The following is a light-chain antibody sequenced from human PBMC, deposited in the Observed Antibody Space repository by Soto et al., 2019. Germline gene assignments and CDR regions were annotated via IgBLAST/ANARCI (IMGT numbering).Light chain of an antibody. V-gene: IGLV1-47*01. J-gene: IGLJ2*01. CDR1: RSNIGSNY. CDR3: AAWDDSLSGVV. CDR2: RNN. Sequence: SVLNQPPSASGTPGQGVTISCSGSRSNIGSNYVYWYQQLPGTAPKLLIYRNNQRPSGVPDRFSGSKSGTSVSLAISGLRSEDEADYYCAAWDDSLSGVVFGGGTTLTV.